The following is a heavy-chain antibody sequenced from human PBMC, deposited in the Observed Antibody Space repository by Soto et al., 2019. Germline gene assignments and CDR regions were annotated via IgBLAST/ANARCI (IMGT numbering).Heavy chain of an antibody. J-gene: IGHJ3*02. D-gene: IGHD5-12*01. CDR3: ARKAEMATITAAFDI. V-gene: IGHV1-69*13. Sequence: GASVKVSCKASGGTFSSYAISWVRQAPGQGLEWMGGIIPIFGTANYAQKFQGRVTITADESTSTAYMELSSLRSEDTAVYYCARKAEMATITAAFDIWGQGIMVTVSS. CDR2: IIPIFGTA. CDR1: GGTFSSYA.